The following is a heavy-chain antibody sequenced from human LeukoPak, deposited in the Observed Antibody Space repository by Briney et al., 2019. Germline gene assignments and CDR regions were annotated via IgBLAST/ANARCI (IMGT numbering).Heavy chain of an antibody. V-gene: IGHV3-48*03. CDR1: GFTFSSYE. CDR2: ISSSGSTI. CDR3: ARGGDNIVVVVAATHDAFDI. J-gene: IGHJ3*02. D-gene: IGHD2-15*01. Sequence: GGSLRLSCAASGFTFSSYEMNWVRQAPGKGLEWVSYISSSGSTIYYADSVKGRFTISRDNAKNSLYLQMNSLRAEDTAVYYCARGGDNIVVVVAATHDAFDIWGQGTMVTVSS.